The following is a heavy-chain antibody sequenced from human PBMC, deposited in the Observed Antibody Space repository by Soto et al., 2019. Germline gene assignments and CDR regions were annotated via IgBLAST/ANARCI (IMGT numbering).Heavy chain of an antibody. V-gene: IGHV3-11*05. CDR1: GFTFSDYY. Sequence: QVHLVESGGGSVKPGGSLRLSCAASGFTFSDYYMTWIRQAPGKGLEWVSYVSSRSTSTNYADSMKGRFTISRDNAKNSLCLQMNSLRAEDTAVYYCARDNGGTFDYWGQGTLVTVSS. CDR3: ARDNGGTFDY. D-gene: IGHD2-8*01. CDR2: VSSRSTST. J-gene: IGHJ4*02.